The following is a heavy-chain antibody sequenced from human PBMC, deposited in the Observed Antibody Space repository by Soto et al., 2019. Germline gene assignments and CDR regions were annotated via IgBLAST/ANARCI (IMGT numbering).Heavy chain of an antibody. CDR3: ATMKGVYQSYYCAMDV. CDR2: IIPIFGTV. Sequence: QVQLVQSGAEVKKPGSSVKVSCKASGGTFTSYAISWVRQAPGQGLEWVGGIIPIFGTVDYAQKFQGRVTITADESTSTGYLDLTSLRSEDTPVYYCATMKGVYQSYYCAMDVWGQGTTVTVSS. CDR1: GGTFTSYA. J-gene: IGHJ6*02. V-gene: IGHV1-69*12. D-gene: IGHD2-2*01.